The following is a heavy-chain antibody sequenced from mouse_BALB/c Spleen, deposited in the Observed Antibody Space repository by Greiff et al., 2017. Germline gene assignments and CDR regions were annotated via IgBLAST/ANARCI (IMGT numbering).Heavy chain of an antibody. CDR2: IYPGNGDT. J-gene: IGHJ4*01. CDR3: ARDGHY. D-gene: IGHD2-3*01. V-gene: IGHV1-12*01. CDR1: GYTFTSYN. Sequence: LQQPGAELVKPGASVKMSCKASGYTFTSYNMHWVKQTPGQGLEWIGAIYPGNGDTSYNQKFKGKATLTADKSSSTAYMQLSSLTSEDSAVYYCARDGHYWGQGTSVTVSS.